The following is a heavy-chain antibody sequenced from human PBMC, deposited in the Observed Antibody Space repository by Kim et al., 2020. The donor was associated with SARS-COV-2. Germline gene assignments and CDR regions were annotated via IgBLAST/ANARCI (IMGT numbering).Heavy chain of an antibody. CDR1: GFTFSHFA. J-gene: IGHJ5*02. Sequence: GGSLRLSCSASGFTFSHFAMSWARQAPGKGPEWVSAISGNGDNTYYAESVKGRFTISRDNSNNTLSLQMNSLRVEDTAIYYCARGLVWLDPWGQGTQVTVSS. CDR3: ARGLVWLDP. V-gene: IGHV3-23*01. CDR2: ISGNGDNT.